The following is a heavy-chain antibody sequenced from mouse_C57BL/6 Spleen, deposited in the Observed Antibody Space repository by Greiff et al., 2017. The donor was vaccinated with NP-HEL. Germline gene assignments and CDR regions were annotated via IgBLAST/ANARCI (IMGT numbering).Heavy chain of an antibody. CDR2: IDPSDSET. V-gene: IGHV1-52*01. CDR1: GYTFTSYW. Sequence: QVQLKQPGAELVRPGSSVKLSCKASGYTFTSYWMHWVKQRPIQGLEWIGNIDPSDSETHYNQKFKDKATLTVDKSSSTAYMQLSSLTSEDSAVYYCARADYSNYRFAYWGQGTLVTVSA. D-gene: IGHD2-5*01. CDR3: ARADYSNYRFAY. J-gene: IGHJ3*01.